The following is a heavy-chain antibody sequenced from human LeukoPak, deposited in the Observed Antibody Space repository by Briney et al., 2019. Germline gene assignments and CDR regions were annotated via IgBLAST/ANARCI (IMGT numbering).Heavy chain of an antibody. CDR1: GFTFSTYA. Sequence: GGSLRLSCAASGFTFSTYAMSWVRQAPGKGLEWVSAISRSGETTYYADSVKGRFTISRDNSKNTLFLQMNGLRAEDTAVYYCAKDRSCSGSSCNVGSWGQGTMVTVSS. V-gene: IGHV3-23*01. CDR3: AKDRSCSGSSCNVGS. D-gene: IGHD2-2*01. J-gene: IGHJ3*01. CDR2: ISRSGETT.